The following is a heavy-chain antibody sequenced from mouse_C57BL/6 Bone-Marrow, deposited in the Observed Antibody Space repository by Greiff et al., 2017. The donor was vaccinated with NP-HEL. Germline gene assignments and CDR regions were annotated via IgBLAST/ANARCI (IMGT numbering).Heavy chain of an antibody. V-gene: IGHV1-69*01. CDR1: GYTFTSYW. CDR2: IDPSDSYT. D-gene: IGHD1-1*01. CDR3: ARGGVYYYGSSPFAY. Sequence: QVQLQQPGAELVMPGASVKLSCKASGYTFTSYWMPWVKQRPGQGLEWIGEIDPSDSYTNYTQKFKGKSTLTVDKSSSTAYMQLSSLTSEDSAVYYCARGGVYYYGSSPFAYWGQGTLVTVSA. J-gene: IGHJ3*01.